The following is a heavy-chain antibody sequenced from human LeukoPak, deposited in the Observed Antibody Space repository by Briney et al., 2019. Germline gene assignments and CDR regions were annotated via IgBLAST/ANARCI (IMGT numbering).Heavy chain of an antibody. Sequence: AGGSLRLSCAASGFTFSSYEMNWVRQAPGKGLECVLFISSSGNTIYYADSVKGRFTISRDNAKNSLYLQMNSLRAEDSAIYYCARDHGAYWGQGTLVTVSS. D-gene: IGHD3-10*01. CDR1: GFTFSSYE. J-gene: IGHJ4*02. CDR2: ISSSGNTI. V-gene: IGHV3-48*03. CDR3: ARDHGAY.